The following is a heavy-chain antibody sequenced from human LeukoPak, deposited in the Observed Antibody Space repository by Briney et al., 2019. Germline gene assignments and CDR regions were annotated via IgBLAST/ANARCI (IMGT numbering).Heavy chain of an antibody. CDR3: ARASWNDSSGYDY. V-gene: IGHV3-48*03. J-gene: IGHJ4*02. Sequence: PGGSLRLSCAASGFTFSSYEMNWVRQAPGKGLEWASYISSSGSTIYYADSVKGRFTISRDNAKNSLYLQMNSLRAEDTAVYYCARASWNDSSGYDYWGQGTLVTVSS. CDR1: GFTFSSYE. D-gene: IGHD3-22*01. CDR2: ISSSGSTI.